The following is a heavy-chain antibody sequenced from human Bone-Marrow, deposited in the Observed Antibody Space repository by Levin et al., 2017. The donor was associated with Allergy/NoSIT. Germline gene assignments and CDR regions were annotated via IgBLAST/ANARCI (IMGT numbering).Heavy chain of an antibody. D-gene: IGHD4-23*01. CDR1: GFTFSSYG. CDR2: ICDDGSNQ. V-gene: IGHV3-33*01. J-gene: IGHJ4*02. Sequence: GGSLRLSCATSGFTFSSYGMQWVRQAPGKGLEWVAYICDDGSNQDYADSVKGRFTISRDNSKSALNLQMNSLRAEDTAVYYCARWRGGTSNYYFDFWGQGTQVTVSS. CDR3: ARWRGGTSNYYFDF.